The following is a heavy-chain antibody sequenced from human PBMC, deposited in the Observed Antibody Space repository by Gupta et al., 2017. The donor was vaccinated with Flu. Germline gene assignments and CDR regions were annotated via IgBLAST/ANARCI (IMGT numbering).Heavy chain of an antibody. V-gene: IGHV4-4*07. CDR3: ARVRSGGMDV. J-gene: IGHJ6*02. D-gene: IGHD3-10*01. Sequence: VQLHESGPGLVQPSETVSLTCPVPGGSISSSYWSWIRQPAGKGLEWIGHIYISGSTNNNPSLKSRVTMSVDTSKNQFSLKLSSVTAADTAVYYCARVRSGGMDVWGQGTTVTVSS. CDR2: IYISGST. CDR1: GGSISSSY.